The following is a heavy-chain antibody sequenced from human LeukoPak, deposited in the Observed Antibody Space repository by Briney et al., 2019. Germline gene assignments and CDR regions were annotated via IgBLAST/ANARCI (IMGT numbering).Heavy chain of an antibody. CDR1: GFSLSTSGMC. CDR2: IDWDDDK. V-gene: IGHV2-70*01. CDR3: VKSVWFGEEGFDP. Sequence: SGPAMVKPTQTLTLTCTFSGFSLSTSGMCVSWIRQPPGKTLEWLALIDWDDDKYYSTSLKTRLTISKDTSKNQVVLTMTNMDPVDTATYYCVKSVWFGEEGFDPWGQGTMLTVSP. J-gene: IGHJ5*02. D-gene: IGHD3-10*01.